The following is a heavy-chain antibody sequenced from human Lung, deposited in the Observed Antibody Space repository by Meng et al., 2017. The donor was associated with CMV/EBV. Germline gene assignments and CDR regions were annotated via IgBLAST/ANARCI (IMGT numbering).Heavy chain of an antibody. CDR1: GYTFTSSS. CDR3: ARGNGWRFDY. Sequence: QVQSVQAGSELNKPGESVKVSCQAAGYTFTSSSMNWVRHAPGQGLEWRGWININTGNPTYAQGFTGRFVFSLDTSVSTAYLQIDSLKADDTAVYYCARGNGWRFDYWGQGTLVTVSS. CDR2: ININTGNP. D-gene: IGHD6-19*01. J-gene: IGHJ4*02. V-gene: IGHV7-4-1*01.